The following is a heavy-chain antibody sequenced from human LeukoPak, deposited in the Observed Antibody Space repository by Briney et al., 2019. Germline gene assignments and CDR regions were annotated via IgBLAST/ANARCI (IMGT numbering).Heavy chain of an antibody. CDR3: ARHRRRVGMFREPDV. J-gene: IGHJ6*04. D-gene: IGHD3-10*01. Sequence: PSETLSLTCTVSGGSISSSSYYWGWIRQPPGKGLEWIGSIYYSGSTYYNPSLKSRVTISVDTSKNQFSLKLSSLTAADTAGYYCARHRRRVGMFREPDVWGKGTTVTVSS. CDR1: GGSISSSSYY. CDR2: IYYSGST. V-gene: IGHV4-39*01.